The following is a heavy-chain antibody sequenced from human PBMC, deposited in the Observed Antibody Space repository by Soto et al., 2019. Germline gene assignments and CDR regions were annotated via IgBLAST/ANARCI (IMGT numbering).Heavy chain of an antibody. V-gene: IGHV3-30*04. J-gene: IGHJ4*02. CDR3: AGAPPMVRIGYYIDY. Sequence: GGSLRLSCVASGFTFSSYAMHWVRQAPGKGLEWVAGISYDGSNKYYADSVKGRFSISRDNSKNKLYLQMNSLRAEDTAVYYCAGAPPMVRIGYYIDYWGQGTMVTVSS. CDR1: GFTFSSYA. CDR2: ISYDGSNK. D-gene: IGHD3-3*01.